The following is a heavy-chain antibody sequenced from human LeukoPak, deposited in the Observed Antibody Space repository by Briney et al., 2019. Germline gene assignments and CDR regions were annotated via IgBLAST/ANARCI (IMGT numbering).Heavy chain of an antibody. V-gene: IGHV3-21*04. D-gene: IGHD6-13*01. CDR2: ISSSSSYI. Sequence: GGSLRLSCAASGFTFSSYSMNWVRQAPGKGLEWVSSISSSSSYIYYADSVKGRFTISRDNAKNSLYLQMNSLRAEDTAVYYCARGVGQQLGENWFDPWGQGTLVTVSS. J-gene: IGHJ5*02. CDR1: GFTFSSYS. CDR3: ARGVGQQLGENWFDP.